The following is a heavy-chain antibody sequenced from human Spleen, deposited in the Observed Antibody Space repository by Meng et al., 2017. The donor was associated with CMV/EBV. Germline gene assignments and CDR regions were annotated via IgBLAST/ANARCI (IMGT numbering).Heavy chain of an antibody. J-gene: IGHJ4*02. CDR1: GGSISSYY. Sequence: SETLSLTCTVSGGSISSYYWSWIRQLPGKGLEWIGYIYYSGSTNYNPSLKSRVTISVDTSKNQFSLKLSTVTAADTAVYYCARSGWLRSYFDYWGEGTLVTVSS. V-gene: IGHV4-59*01. D-gene: IGHD5-12*01. CDR2: IYYSGST. CDR3: ARSGWLRSYFDY.